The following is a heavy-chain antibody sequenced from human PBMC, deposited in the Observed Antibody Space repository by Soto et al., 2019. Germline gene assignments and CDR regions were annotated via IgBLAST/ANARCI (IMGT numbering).Heavy chain of an antibody. CDR1: GVTISGNY. V-gene: IGHV3-53*01. CDR2: ISGGGGT. CDR3: ASVGGGSGCPPGIDP. J-gene: IGHJ5*02. D-gene: IGHD3-10*01. Sequence: PGGSLRLSCAASGVTISGNYMSGVRQAPGKGLEWVSIISGGGGTFHADSVKGRFTISRDNSKNMLYLQMNNLRAEDTAVYYCASVGGGSGCPPGIDPRGQGTLVTVSS.